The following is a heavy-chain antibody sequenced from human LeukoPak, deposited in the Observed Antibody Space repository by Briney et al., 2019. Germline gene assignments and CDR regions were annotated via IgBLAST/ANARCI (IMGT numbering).Heavy chain of an antibody. CDR2: IYYSGST. CDR3: ARQGAYSSSWYYYYYMDV. D-gene: IGHD6-13*01. Sequence: SETLSLTCTVSGGSISSSSYYWGWIRQPPGKGLEWIGSIYYSGSTYYNPSLKSRVTISVDTSKNQFSLKLSSVTAADTAVYYCARQGAYSSSWYYYYYMDVWGKGTTVTISS. CDR1: GGSISSSSYY. J-gene: IGHJ6*03. V-gene: IGHV4-39*01.